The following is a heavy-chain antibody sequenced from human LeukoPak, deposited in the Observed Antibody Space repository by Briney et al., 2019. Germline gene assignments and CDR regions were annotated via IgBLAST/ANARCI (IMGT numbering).Heavy chain of an antibody. CDR2: INGDGGDT. J-gene: IGHJ4*02. CDR1: GFTFHDHA. D-gene: IGHD5-18*01. V-gene: IGHV3-43*02. Sequence: GGSLRLSCAASGFTFHDHAMHWVRQPPGRGLEWVSFINGDGGDTNYADSVKGRFTISRDNSRNSLFLQMKSLRSEDTALYYCAKDYKGRYRPGVEGLRHFDYWGQGILVTVSS. CDR3: AKDYKGRYRPGVEGLRHFDY.